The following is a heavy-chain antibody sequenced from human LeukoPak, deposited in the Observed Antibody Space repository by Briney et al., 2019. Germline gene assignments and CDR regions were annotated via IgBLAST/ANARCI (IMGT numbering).Heavy chain of an antibody. J-gene: IGHJ4*02. CDR2: IKQDGSEK. CDR3: ARWGGYCSSTSCYLRYFDY. CDR1: GFTFSNAW. Sequence: PSGGSLRLSCAASGFTFSNAWMSWVRQAPGKGLEWVANIKQDGSEKYYVDSVKGRFTISRDNAKNSLYLQMNSLRAEDTAVYYCARWGGYCSSTSCYLRYFDYWGQGTLVTVSS. V-gene: IGHV3-7*01. D-gene: IGHD2-2*01.